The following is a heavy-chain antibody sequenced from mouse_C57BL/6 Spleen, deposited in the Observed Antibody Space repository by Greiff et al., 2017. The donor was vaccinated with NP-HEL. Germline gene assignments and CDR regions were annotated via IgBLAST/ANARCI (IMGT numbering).Heavy chain of an antibody. J-gene: IGHJ2*01. CDR1: GYPITSGYY. CDR3: ASHYSRGYYFDY. CDR2: ISYDGSN. D-gene: IGHD2-12*01. Sequence: EVQLQESGPGLVKPSQSLSLTCSVTGYPITSGYYWNWIRQFPGNKLEWMGYISYDGSNNYNPSLKNRISITRDTSKNQFFLKLNSVTTEDTATYYGASHYSRGYYFDYWGQGTTLTVSS. V-gene: IGHV3-6*01.